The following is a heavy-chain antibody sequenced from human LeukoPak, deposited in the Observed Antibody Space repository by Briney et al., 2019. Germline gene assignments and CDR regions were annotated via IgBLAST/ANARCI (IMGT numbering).Heavy chain of an antibody. CDR2: IYTGGNT. Sequence: GGSLRLSCAASGFTVDSNYLSWVRQAPGKGLEWVSTIYTGGNTYYAASVKGRFTISRDFSKNTVFLHMNSLRAEDTAMYYCARGDDSGYYDYFDYWGQGALVTISS. CDR1: GFTVDSNY. V-gene: IGHV3-53*01. CDR3: ARGDDSGYYDYFDY. D-gene: IGHD3-22*01. J-gene: IGHJ4*02.